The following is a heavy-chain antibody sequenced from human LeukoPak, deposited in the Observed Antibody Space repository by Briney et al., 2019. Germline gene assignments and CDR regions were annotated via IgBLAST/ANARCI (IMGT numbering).Heavy chain of an antibody. D-gene: IGHD2-2*01. CDR3: VKDFGRIVVLPGY. CDR1: GFTFSNYA. V-gene: IGHV3-64D*09. Sequence: GGSLRLSCSAPGFTFSNYAMHWVRQAPGKGLEYVSALSGNGGSTYYTDSLKGRFTISRDNSKNTLCLQMSSLRPEDTAVYYCVKDFGRIVVLPGYWGQGTLVTVSS. J-gene: IGHJ4*02. CDR2: LSGNGGST.